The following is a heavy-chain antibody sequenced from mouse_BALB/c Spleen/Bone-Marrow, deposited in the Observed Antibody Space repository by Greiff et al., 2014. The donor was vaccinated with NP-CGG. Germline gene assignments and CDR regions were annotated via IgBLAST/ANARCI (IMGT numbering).Heavy chain of an antibody. J-gene: IGHJ4*01. CDR2: IDPVNGIT. D-gene: IGHD2-5*01. Sequence: EVQLQQSGAELVKPGASVKLSCTASGFNIKDTFMHWMKQRPEQGLEWNGRIDPVNGITKYDQKFQGKATITTDTSSNTAYLQLNILTSKDTAVYYCASASNYEGAAMDYWGQGTSVTVSS. CDR1: GFNIKDTF. CDR3: ASASNYEGAAMDY. V-gene: IGHV14-3*02.